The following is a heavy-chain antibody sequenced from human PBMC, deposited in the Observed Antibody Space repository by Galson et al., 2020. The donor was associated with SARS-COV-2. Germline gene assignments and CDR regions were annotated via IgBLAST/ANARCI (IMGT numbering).Heavy chain of an antibody. D-gene: IGHD3-10*01. Sequence: GGSLRLSCTTSGFSFSNNVMCWVRQAPGKGLKWVSCISGSGVSTFYADSVKGRFSISRDNSKNTLYLQMNSLRVEDTAVYYCAKEATMVRGVLSNFDHWGQGTLVTVSS. CDR3: AKEATMVRGVLSNFDH. J-gene: IGHJ4*02. CDR2: ISGSGVST. CDR1: GFSFSNNV. V-gene: IGHV3-23*01.